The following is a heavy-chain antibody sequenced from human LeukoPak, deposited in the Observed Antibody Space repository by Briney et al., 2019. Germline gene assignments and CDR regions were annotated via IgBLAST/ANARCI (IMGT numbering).Heavy chain of an antibody. J-gene: IGHJ5*02. D-gene: IGHD6-19*01. CDR1: GFTFSNYW. CDR2: IKQDGSEK. V-gene: IGHV3-7*04. CDR3: ARNRSSGWYLTPGFDP. Sequence: GGSLRLSCAASGFTFSNYWMSWVRQAPGKGLEWVASIKQDGSEKYYVDSVKGRFTISRDNAKNSLYLQINSLRAEDTAVYYCARNRSSGWYLTPGFDPWGQGTLVTVSS.